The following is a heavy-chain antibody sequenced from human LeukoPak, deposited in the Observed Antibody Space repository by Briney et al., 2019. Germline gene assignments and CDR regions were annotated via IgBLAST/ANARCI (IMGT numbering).Heavy chain of an antibody. CDR3: AREIGVDI. J-gene: IGHJ3*02. CDR2: IYHSGGT. Sequence: PSETLSLTCTVSGDSMSSYYWGWIRQPPGKGLEWIGSIYHSGGTYYNPSLKSRVTISVDTSKNQFSLKLSSVTAADTAVYYCAREIGVDIWGQGTMVTVSS. D-gene: IGHD3-16*01. V-gene: IGHV4-38-2*02. CDR1: GDSMSSYY.